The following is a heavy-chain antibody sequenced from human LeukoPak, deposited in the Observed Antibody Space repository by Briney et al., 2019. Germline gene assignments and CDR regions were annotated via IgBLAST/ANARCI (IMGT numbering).Heavy chain of an antibody. J-gene: IGHJ6*02. V-gene: IGHV3-9*01. CDR2: ISWNSGSI. CDR1: GFTFDDYA. Sequence: GGSLRLSCAASGFTFDDYAMHCVRQSPGKGREWVSGISWNSGSIGYADSVKGRFTISRDNAKNSLYLQMNSLRAEDTALYYCAKDGQIAAALYYYYGMDVWGQGTTVTVSS. D-gene: IGHD6-13*01. CDR3: AKDGQIAAALYYYYGMDV.